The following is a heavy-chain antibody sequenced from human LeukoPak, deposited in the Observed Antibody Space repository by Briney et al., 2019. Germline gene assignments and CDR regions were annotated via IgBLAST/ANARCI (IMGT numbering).Heavy chain of an antibody. CDR2: IYYSGST. CDR3: ARDRRVGGYSYGYYFDY. Sequence: SETLSLTCTVSGGSISSSSYYWGWIRQPPGKGLEWVGSIYYSGSTYYNPSLKGRVTISVDTSKNQFSLKLSSVPAADTAVYYCARDRRVGGYSYGYYFDYWGQGTLVTVSS. J-gene: IGHJ4*02. D-gene: IGHD5-18*01. CDR1: GGSISSSSYY. V-gene: IGHV4-39*07.